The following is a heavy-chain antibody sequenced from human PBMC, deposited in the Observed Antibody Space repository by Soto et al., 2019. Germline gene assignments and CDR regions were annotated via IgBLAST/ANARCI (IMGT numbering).Heavy chain of an antibody. Sequence: QLQLQESGSGLVKPSQTLSLTCAVSGGSISXGXYSWSWIRQPPGKGLEWIGYIYHSGSTYYNPXXXXXXXXXXXXXXXXXXXXXXXXXXXXXXXXXXXXXXXXXYXGQGTLVTVSS. CDR3: XXXXXXXY. CDR1: GGSISXGXYS. J-gene: IGHJ4*02. CDR2: IYHSGST. V-gene: IGHV4-30-2*01.